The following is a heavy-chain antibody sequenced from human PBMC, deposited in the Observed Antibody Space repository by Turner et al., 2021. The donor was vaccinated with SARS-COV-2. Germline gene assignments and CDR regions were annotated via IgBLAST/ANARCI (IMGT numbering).Heavy chain of an antibody. Sequence: EVQLVESGGGLVKPGGSLRLSCAASGFTFSSYSTNWVRQAPEKGLEWVSSISGSSSYIYYADSVKGRFTISRDNAKNSLYLQMNSLRAEDTAVYYCARDHRPVVVPAAKRAGSYYYGMDVWGQGTTVTVSS. CDR1: GFTFSSYS. CDR3: ARDHRPVVVPAAKRAGSYYYGMDV. CDR2: ISGSSSYI. D-gene: IGHD2-2*01. J-gene: IGHJ6*02. V-gene: IGHV3-21*01.